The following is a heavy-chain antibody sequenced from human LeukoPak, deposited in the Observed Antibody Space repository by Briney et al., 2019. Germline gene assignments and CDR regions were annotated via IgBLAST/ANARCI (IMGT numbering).Heavy chain of an antibody. V-gene: IGHV4-4*07. CDR3: ARDQGGSALTWFDF. J-gene: IGHJ5*01. CDR2: IYTSGST. CDR1: GGSISSYY. Sequence: SETLSLTCTVSGGSISSYYWSWIRRPAGKGLEWIGHIYTSGSTNYNPSLKSRVTMSVDTSRNQFSLKLSSVTAADTAVYYCARDQGGSALTWFDFWGQGTLATVSS. D-gene: IGHD2-15*01.